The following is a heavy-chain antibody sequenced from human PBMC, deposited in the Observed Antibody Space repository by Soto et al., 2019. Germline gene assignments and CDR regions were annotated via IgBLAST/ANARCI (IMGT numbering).Heavy chain of an antibody. Sequence: GASVKVSCKASGGTFTDYAFSWVRQAPGQGLEWMGGIIPIFRSSNSAQKFQGRLTIFADASAGTAYMELSSLRSDDTAIYYCAKDVGFQQHLFVFDLWGQGTLVTVSS. D-gene: IGHD3-10*02. CDR1: GGTFTDYA. V-gene: IGHV1-69*13. CDR2: IIPIFRSS. CDR3: AKDVGFQQHLFVFDL. J-gene: IGHJ4*02.